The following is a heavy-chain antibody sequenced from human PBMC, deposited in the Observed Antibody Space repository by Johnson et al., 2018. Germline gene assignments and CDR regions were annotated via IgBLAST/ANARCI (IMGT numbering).Heavy chain of an antibody. D-gene: IGHD2-2*01. CDR1: GFTFRTYT. CDR3: ARDSGIMVAPAPDAFDS. V-gene: IGHV3-21*06. J-gene: IGHJ3*02. CDR2: ISCSSLYK. Sequence: VQLVQSGGGLVKPGGSLSLSCAASGFTFRTYTMSWVRQAPGQGLEWVSSISCSSLYKYYADSMKGRFTISRDNAKNLLYLHMSGLRAEDTAVYYCARDSGIMVAPAPDAFDSWGQGTVVTVSS.